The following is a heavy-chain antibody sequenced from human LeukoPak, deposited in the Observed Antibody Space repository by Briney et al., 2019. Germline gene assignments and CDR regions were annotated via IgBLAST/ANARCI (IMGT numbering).Heavy chain of an antibody. CDR3: ARESGWGLPHAFDF. J-gene: IGHJ3*01. CDR1: GFTFSTYP. D-gene: IGHD3-3*01. Sequence: GGSLRLSCAASGFTFSTYPLHWVRQAPGKGLEWVTLISYDGSKIYYADSVKGRFTMSRDNSKNTLYLQMNSLRAEDTAVYYCARESGWGLPHAFDFWGQGTMVTVSS. CDR2: ISYDGSKI. V-gene: IGHV3-30-3*01.